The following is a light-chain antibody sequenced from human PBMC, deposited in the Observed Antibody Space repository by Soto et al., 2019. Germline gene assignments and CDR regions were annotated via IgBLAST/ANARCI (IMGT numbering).Light chain of an antibody. V-gene: IGKV3-11*01. J-gene: IGKJ1*01. CDR3: QQRSNWPPTWT. CDR1: QSVNSY. Sequence: ETVLTQSPATLSLSPGERATLSCRASQSVNSYLAWYQQKPGQAPRLLIYDASNRATGIPARCGGSGSGTDFTLSISSLEPGDFAVYYCQQRSNWPPTWTFGQGTKVEIK. CDR2: DAS.